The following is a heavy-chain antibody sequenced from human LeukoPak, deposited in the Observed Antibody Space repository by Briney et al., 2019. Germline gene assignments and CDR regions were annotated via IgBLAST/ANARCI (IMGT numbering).Heavy chain of an antibody. Sequence: SETLSLTCAVSGYSISSGYYWGWIRQPPGKGLEWIGSIYHSGSTYYNPPLKSRVTISVDTSKNQFSLKLSSVTAADTAVYYCARERGTGYYYYYGMDVWGKGTTVTVSS. CDR3: ARERGTGYYYYYGMDV. CDR2: IYHSGST. V-gene: IGHV4-38-2*02. CDR1: GYSISSGYY. D-gene: IGHD1-14*01. J-gene: IGHJ6*04.